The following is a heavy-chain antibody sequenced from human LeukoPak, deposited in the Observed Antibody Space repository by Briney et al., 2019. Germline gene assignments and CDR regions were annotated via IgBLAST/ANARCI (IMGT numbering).Heavy chain of an antibody. J-gene: IGHJ4*02. D-gene: IGHD5-12*01. CDR1: GYTFTSYD. CDR3: ARGQWGVATCFDY. CDR2: MNPNSGNT. Sequence: ASVTVSCKASGYTFTSYDINWVRQATRQGLEWMGWMNPNSGNTGYAQRFQGRVTMTRNTSISTAYMELSSLRSEDTAVYYCARGQWGVATCFDYWGQGTLVTVSS. V-gene: IGHV1-8*01.